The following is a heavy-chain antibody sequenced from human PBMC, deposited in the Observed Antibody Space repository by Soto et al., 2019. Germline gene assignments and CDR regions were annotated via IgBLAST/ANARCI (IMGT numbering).Heavy chain of an antibody. CDR3: ARDQGYCSGGSCYSSYFDY. D-gene: IGHD2-15*01. CDR1: GYTFTGYY. J-gene: IGHJ4*02. CDR2: INANNGDT. Sequence: ASVKVSCKASGYTFTGYYMHWVRQAPGQGLEWMGWINANNGDTNYAQKLQGRVTMTTDTSTSTAYMELRSLRSDDTAVYYCARDQGYCSGGSCYSSYFDYWGQGTLVTVSS. V-gene: IGHV1-18*04.